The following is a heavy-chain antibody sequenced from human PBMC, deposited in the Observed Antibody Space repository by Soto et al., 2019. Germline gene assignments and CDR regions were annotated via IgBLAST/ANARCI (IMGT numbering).Heavy chain of an antibody. Sequence: EVHLLESGGGLVQPGGSLRLACAASGFPFSYYGVSWVRQTPGKGLQWVSLITAGNGDTYYADSVKGRFTISRDNSKNTLYLQMNNLRVEDSAIYYCVKALYIWGVTGDYWGQGALVTVAS. D-gene: IGHD3-16*01. CDR3: VKALYIWGVTGDY. CDR2: ITAGNGDT. J-gene: IGHJ4*02. CDR1: GFPFSYYG. V-gene: IGHV3-23*01.